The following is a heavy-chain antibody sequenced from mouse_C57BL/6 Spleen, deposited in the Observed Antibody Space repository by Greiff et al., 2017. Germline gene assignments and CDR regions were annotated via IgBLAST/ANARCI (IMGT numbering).Heavy chain of an antibody. CDR3: ARGGIYGNYGFAY. V-gene: IGHV1-52*01. D-gene: IGHD2-1*01. CDR2: IDPSDSET. J-gene: IGHJ3*01. Sequence: QVQLQQPGAELVRPGSSVKLSCKASGYTFTSYWMHWVKQRPIQGLEWIGNIDPSDSETHYNQKFKDKATLTVDRSSSTAYMQLSSLTSEDSAVYYCARGGIYGNYGFAYWGQGTPVTVSA. CDR1: GYTFTSYW.